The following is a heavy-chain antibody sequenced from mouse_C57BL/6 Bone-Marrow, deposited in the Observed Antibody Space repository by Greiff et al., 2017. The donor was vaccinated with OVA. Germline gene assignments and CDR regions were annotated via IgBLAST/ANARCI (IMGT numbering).Heavy chain of an antibody. Sequence: VQLKESGPELVKPGASVKISCKASGYTFTDYNMDWVKQSHGKSLEWIGDINPNNGGTIYNQKFKGKATLTVDKSSSTAYMELRSLTSEDTAVYYCARWGWPRYYGVWGTGTTVTVSS. D-gene: IGHD2-3*01. J-gene: IGHJ1*03. V-gene: IGHV1-18*01. CDR1: GYTFTDYN. CDR2: INPNNGGT. CDR3: ARWGWPRYYGV.